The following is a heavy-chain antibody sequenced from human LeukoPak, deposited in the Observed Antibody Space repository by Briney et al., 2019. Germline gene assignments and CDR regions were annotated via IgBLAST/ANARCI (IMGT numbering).Heavy chain of an antibody. D-gene: IGHD5-12*01. CDR2: INPNSGGT. V-gene: IGHV1-2*02. J-gene: IGHJ4*02. Sequence: GASVKVSCKASGYTFTGYYMHWVRQAPGQGLEWMGWINPNSGGTNYAQKLQGRVTMTTDTSTSTAYMELRSLRSDDTAVYYCARDGDSGYAKGYFDYWGQGTLVTVSS. CDR1: GYTFTGYY. CDR3: ARDGDSGYAKGYFDY.